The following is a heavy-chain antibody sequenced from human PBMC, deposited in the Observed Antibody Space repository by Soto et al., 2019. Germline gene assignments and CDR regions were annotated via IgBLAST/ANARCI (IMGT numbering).Heavy chain of an antibody. V-gene: IGHV3-9*01. Sequence: EVQLVESGGGLVPPGRSLRLYCGASGFNFDDYAMHWVRQAPGKGLEWVSGISWNSGSIAYADSVKGRFTISRDNAKNSLYLQMNSLTPEDTALYYCAKDFSDIWDYRRDFDYWGQGTLVTVSS. CDR2: ISWNSGSI. D-gene: IGHD1-7*01. J-gene: IGHJ4*02. CDR1: GFNFDDYA. CDR3: AKDFSDIWDYRRDFDY.